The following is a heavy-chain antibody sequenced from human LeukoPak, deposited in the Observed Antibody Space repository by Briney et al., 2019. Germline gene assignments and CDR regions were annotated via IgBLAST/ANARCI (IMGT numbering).Heavy chain of an antibody. Sequence: GGSLRLSCAASGFTFSSYGMHWVRQAPGKGLEWVAVISYDGSNKYYADSVKGRFTSSRDNPKNTLYLQMNSLRAEDTAVYYXXXXXXXXYGAYYFDYWGQGTLVTVSS. CDR1: GFTFSSYG. D-gene: IGHD4-17*01. CDR2: ISYDGSNK. V-gene: IGHV3-30*03. CDR3: XXXXXXXYGAYYFDY. J-gene: IGHJ4*02.